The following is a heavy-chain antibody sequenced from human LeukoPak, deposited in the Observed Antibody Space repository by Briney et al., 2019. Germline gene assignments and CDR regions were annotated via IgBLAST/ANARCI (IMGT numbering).Heavy chain of an antibody. Sequence: PGGSLRLSCAASGFTFSNYSMNWVRQAPGKGLEWVSYISGTDSTIYYADSVKGRFTISRDNAKNSLYLQMNSLRVEDTAVYYCARRFGYWGQGTMVTVSS. V-gene: IGHV3-48*01. CDR2: ISGTDSTI. J-gene: IGHJ4*02. CDR1: GFTFSNYS. CDR3: ARRFGY.